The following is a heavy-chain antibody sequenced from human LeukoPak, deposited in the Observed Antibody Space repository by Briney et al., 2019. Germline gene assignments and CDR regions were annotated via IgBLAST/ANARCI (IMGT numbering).Heavy chain of an antibody. Sequence: SVKVSCTASGFTFTSSAVQWVRQARGQRLEWIGWIVVGSGNTNYAQKFQERVTITRDTSTSTAYMELSSLRSEDTAVYYRAAYYDSSGYYGYWGQGTLVTVSS. V-gene: IGHV1-58*01. J-gene: IGHJ4*02. CDR3: AAYYDSSGYYGY. CDR1: GFTFTSSA. CDR2: IVVGSGNT. D-gene: IGHD3-22*01.